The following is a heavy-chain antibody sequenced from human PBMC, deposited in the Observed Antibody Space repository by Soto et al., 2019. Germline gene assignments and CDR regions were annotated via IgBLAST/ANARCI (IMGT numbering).Heavy chain of an antibody. CDR1: GYSFTNYW. CDR2: IYPGDSDT. V-gene: IGHV5-51*01. J-gene: IGHJ5*02. D-gene: IGHD6-6*01. Sequence: VQLVQSGAEVKKSGESLKISCRGYGYSFTNYWISWVRQLPGKGLEWVGFIYPGDSDTRYNPSFQGQVTISADKAISTSYLQWTSLKASDTAMYYCVRHEQLGTWLDPWGQGTLVTVSS. CDR3: VRHEQLGTWLDP.